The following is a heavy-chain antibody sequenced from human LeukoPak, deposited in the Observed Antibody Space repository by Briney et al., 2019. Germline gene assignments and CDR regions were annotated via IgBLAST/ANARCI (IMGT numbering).Heavy chain of an antibody. J-gene: IGHJ6*03. D-gene: IGHD1-26*01. CDR3: AKDTTLDDYYYYYMDV. V-gene: IGHV3-30*02. Sequence: PGGSLRLSCAASGFTFSSYGMHWVRQAPGKGLEWVAFIRYDGSNKYYADSVKGRFTISRDNSKNTLYLQMNSLRAEDTAVYYCAKDTTLDDYYYYYMDVWGKGTTVTVSS. CDR2: IRYDGSNK. CDR1: GFTFSSYG.